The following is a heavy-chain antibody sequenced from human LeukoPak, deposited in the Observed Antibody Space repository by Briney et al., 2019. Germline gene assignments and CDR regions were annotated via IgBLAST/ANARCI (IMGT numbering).Heavy chain of an antibody. CDR3: ARGPRATLYYYYYMDV. V-gene: IGHV5-51*01. CDR2: IYPGDSDT. Sequence: HGESLKISCKGSGYSFTSYWIGWVRQMPGKGPEWMGIIYPGDSDTRYSPSFQGQVTISADKSISTAYLQWSSLKASDTAMYYCARGPRATLYYYYYMDVWGKGTTVTVSS. J-gene: IGHJ6*03. D-gene: IGHD5-12*01. CDR1: GYSFTSYW.